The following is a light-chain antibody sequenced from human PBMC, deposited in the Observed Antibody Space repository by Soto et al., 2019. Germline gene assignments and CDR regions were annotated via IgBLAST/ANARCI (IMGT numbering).Light chain of an antibody. V-gene: IGKV1-5*01. CDR2: DAS. J-gene: IGKJ1*01. CDR1: QNINRW. Sequence: DIQMTQSPYTLSASVGGRVTSTCRASQNINRWLAWYQQKPGEAPKLLITDASSLKRGVPSRFSGSGSETEFTLSILGLQPDDFATYYCLQYNSYPWTFGHGTKVEI. CDR3: LQYNSYPWT.